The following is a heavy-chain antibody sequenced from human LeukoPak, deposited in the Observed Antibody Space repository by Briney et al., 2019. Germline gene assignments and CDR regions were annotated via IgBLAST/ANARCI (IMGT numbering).Heavy chain of an antibody. Sequence: WVRQAPGKGLEWIGSIYYSGSTYYNPSLKSRVTISVDTSKNQFSLKLSSVTAADTAVYYCARGRDGDYIFDYWGQGTLVTVSS. D-gene: IGHD4-17*01. CDR2: IYYSGST. CDR3: ARGRDGDYIFDY. J-gene: IGHJ4*02. V-gene: IGHV4-39*07.